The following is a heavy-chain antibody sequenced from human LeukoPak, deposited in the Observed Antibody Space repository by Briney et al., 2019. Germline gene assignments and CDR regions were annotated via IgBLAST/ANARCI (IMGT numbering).Heavy chain of an antibody. CDR2: INPNSGGT. Sequence: ASVKVSCKASGYTFTGYYTHWVRQAPGQGLEWMGWINPNSGGTNYAQKFQGRVTMTRDTSISTAYMELSRLRSDDTAVYYCARSVVPAAMGYYYGMDVWGQGTTVTVSS. J-gene: IGHJ6*02. D-gene: IGHD2-2*01. V-gene: IGHV1-2*02. CDR1: GYTFTGYY. CDR3: ARSVVPAAMGYYYGMDV.